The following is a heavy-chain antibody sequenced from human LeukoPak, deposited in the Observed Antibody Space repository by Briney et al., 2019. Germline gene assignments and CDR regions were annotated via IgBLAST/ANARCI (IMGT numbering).Heavy chain of an antibody. CDR2: ISSDGTTT. V-gene: IGHV3-74*01. J-gene: IGHJ4*02. CDR3: VVIVLG. Sequence: GGSLRLSCAASGFTITNYCMHWVRQAPGQGLVWVSRISSDGTTTNYADSVRGRFTISRDNAKNMLYLQMNSLRAEDTAIYYCVVIVLGWGQGTLVTVSS. CDR1: GFTITNYC. D-gene: IGHD2-8*02.